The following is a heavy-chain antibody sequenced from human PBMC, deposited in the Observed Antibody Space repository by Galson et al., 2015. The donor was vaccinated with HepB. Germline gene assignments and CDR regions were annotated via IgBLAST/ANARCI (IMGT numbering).Heavy chain of an antibody. J-gene: IGHJ4*02. CDR3: ARDPGGSAWGGIDS. CDR2: INTDTGNP. CDR1: GYTFTSYA. Sequence: SVKVSCKASGYTFTSYAMNWVRQAPGQGLEWMGWINTDTGNPTYVQGFTGRFVFSLDTSVSTAYLQISSLKPEDTAVYYCARDPGGSAWGGIDSWGQGTLVTVPS. V-gene: IGHV7-4-1*02. D-gene: IGHD6-19*01.